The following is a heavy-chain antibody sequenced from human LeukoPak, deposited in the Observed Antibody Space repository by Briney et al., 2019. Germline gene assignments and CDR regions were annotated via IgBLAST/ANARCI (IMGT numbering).Heavy chain of an antibody. CDR3: ARERFGNDY. V-gene: IGHV3-11*05. D-gene: IGHD3-10*01. CDR2: VSSSSSYT. J-gene: IGHJ4*02. Sequence: SGGSLRLSCAASGFTFSDYWMHRVRQAPGKGLEWVSYVSSSSSYTNHADSVKGRFTISRDNAKNSLYLQMNSLRAEDTAVYYCARERFGNDYWGQGTLVTVSS. CDR1: GFTFSDYW.